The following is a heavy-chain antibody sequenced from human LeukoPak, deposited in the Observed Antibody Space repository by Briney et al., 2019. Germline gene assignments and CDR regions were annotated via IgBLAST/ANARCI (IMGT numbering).Heavy chain of an antibody. Sequence: TSVKVSCKASGYTFTSSAVQWVRQARGQRLEWIGWIVVGSGNTNYAQKFQERVTITRDMSTSTAYMELSSLRSEDTAVYYCAASPDYYDSSGYSYYFDYWGQGTLVTVSS. CDR3: AASPDYYDSSGYSYYFDY. D-gene: IGHD3-22*01. V-gene: IGHV1-58*01. CDR1: GYTFTSSA. CDR2: IVVGSGNT. J-gene: IGHJ4*02.